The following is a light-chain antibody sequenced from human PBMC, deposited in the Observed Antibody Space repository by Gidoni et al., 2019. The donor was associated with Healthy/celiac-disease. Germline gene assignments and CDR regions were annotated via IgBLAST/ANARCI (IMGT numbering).Light chain of an antibody. J-gene: IGKJ3*01. V-gene: IGKV3D-20*01. CDR1: QSVSSSY. CDR2: DAS. CDR3: KQYGSSPFT. Sequence: TVFTQSPATLSLSPGERATLSCGASQSVSSSYLAWYQQKPGLAPRLLIYDASSRATGIPDRFSGSGSGTDFTLTISRLEPEDFAVYYCKQYGSSPFTFGPGTKVDIK.